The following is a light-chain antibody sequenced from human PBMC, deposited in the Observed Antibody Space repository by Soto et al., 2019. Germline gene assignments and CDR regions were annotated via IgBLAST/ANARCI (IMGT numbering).Light chain of an antibody. CDR3: QQYYSTPPMYT. Sequence: DIVMTQSPDSLAVSLGERATINCKSSQSVLYSSNNKNYLAWYQQKPGQPPKLLIYWASTRESGVPDRFSGSGSGTDFTRTISSLQAEDVAVYYCQQYYSTPPMYTFGQGTKLEIK. V-gene: IGKV4-1*01. CDR2: WAS. CDR1: QSVLYSSNNKNY. J-gene: IGKJ2*01.